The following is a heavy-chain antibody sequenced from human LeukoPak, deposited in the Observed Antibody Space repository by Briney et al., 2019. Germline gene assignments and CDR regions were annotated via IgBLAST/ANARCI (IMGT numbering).Heavy chain of an antibody. D-gene: IGHD6-13*01. CDR1: GYSISSGYY. CDR2: IYHSGST. V-gene: IGHV4-38-2*02. CDR3: VGTIAAAGRINNWFDP. Sequence: SETLSLTCTVSGYSISSGYYWGWIRQPPGKGLEWIGSIYHSGSTYYNPSLKSRVTISVDTSKNQFSLKLSSVTAADTAVYYCVGTIAAAGRINNWFDPWGQGTLVTVSS. J-gene: IGHJ5*02.